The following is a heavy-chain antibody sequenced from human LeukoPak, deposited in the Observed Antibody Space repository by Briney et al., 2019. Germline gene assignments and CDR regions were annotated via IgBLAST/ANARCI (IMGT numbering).Heavy chain of an antibody. J-gene: IGHJ4*02. CDR2: IRYDGSNK. Sequence: GGSLRLSCTASGFTFSTYDMHWVRQAPGKGLEWVTFIRYDGSNKYYADSVKGRFTISRDNAKNSLYLQMNSLRAEDTAVYYCARDFEYSGYDRFDYWGQGTLVTVSS. V-gene: IGHV3-30*02. CDR1: GFTFSTYD. CDR3: ARDFEYSGYDRFDY. D-gene: IGHD5-12*01.